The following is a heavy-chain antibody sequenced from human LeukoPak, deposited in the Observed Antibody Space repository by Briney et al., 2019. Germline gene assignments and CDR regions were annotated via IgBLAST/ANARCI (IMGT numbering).Heavy chain of an antibody. CDR3: ARGYYFGSSGTPDAFDI. CDR2: IYSGGST. D-gene: IGHD3-22*01. CDR1: GFTVSSNY. J-gene: IGHJ3*02. V-gene: IGHV3-53*01. Sequence: PGGSLRPSCAASGFTVSSNYMSWVRQAPGKGLEWVSIIYSGGSTYYADSVKGRFTISRDISKNTLNLQMNSLRAEDTAVYYCARGYYFGSSGTPDAFDIWGQGTMVTVSS.